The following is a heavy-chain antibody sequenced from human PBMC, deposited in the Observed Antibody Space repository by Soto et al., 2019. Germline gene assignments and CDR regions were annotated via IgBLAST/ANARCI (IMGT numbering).Heavy chain of an antibody. Sequence: GASVKISCKASGYTFSSYGISWVRQAPGQGLEWMGWISAYNGNTNYAQKLQGRVTMTTDTSTSTAYMELRSLRSDDTAVYYCARAALSGWFDPWGQGTLVTVSS. J-gene: IGHJ5*02. CDR3: ARAALSGWFDP. CDR2: ISAYNGNT. V-gene: IGHV1-18*01. CDR1: GYTFSSYG. D-gene: IGHD3-10*01.